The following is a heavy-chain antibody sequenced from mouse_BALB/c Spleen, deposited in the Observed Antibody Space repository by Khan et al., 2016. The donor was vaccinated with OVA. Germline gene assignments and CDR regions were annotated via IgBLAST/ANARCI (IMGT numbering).Heavy chain of an antibody. CDR1: GYTFTSYW. V-gene: IGHV1-7*01. CDR3: ANNGSTSAWFAY. CDR2: INPSTGYS. J-gene: IGHJ3*01. Sequence: VQLQESGAELAKPGASVKMSCKASGYTFTSYWMHWVKQRPGQGLEWIGYINPSTGYSEFNQKFKDKATLTADKSSSTAYMQLSSLTSDGSAVYYCANNGSTSAWFAYWGQGTLVTVSA. D-gene: IGHD1-1*01.